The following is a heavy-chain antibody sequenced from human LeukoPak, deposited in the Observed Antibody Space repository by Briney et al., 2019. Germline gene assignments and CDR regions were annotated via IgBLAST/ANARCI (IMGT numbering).Heavy chain of an antibody. CDR3: ARIRAMVSAAFDI. D-gene: IGHD5-18*01. CDR2: ISSGGST. J-gene: IGHJ3*02. Sequence: GGSVTVSCASTGFIVSSYYLSWVRQAPAKGLKTFSDISSGGSTYYAEYVKGRFTISTDNSKNTLYLQMSSLRAEDTAAYYCARIRAMVSAAFDIMGQGTMVTVSS. V-gene: IGHV3-53*01. CDR1: GFIVSSYY.